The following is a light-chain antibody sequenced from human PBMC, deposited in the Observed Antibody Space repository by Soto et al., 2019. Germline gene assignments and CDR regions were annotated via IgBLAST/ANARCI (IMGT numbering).Light chain of an antibody. CDR2: GNI. V-gene: IGLV1-40*01. J-gene: IGLJ3*02. CDR3: QSYDSGLNNWL. CDR1: SSNIGAGYD. Sequence: QAVVTQPPSVSGAPGQSITISCTGSSSNIGAGYDVHWYQQLPGTAPKLLMYGNINRPSGVPDRFSGSKSDTSASLAVTGLQAEDEADYYCQSYDSGLNNWLFGGGTQLTVL.